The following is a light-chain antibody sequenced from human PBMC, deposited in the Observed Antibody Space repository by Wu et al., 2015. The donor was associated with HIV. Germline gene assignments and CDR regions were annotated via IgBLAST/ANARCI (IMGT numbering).Light chain of an antibody. Sequence: EIVMTQSPATLSXSPGERATLSCRASQSVSSNLAWYQQKPGQAPGLLIYGASTRATGIPARFSGSGSGTEFTLTISSLQSEDFAVYYCQQYNNWPPYSFGQGTKLEIK. CDR2: GAS. CDR1: QSVSSN. V-gene: IGKV3-15*01. CDR3: QQYNNWPPYS. J-gene: IGKJ2*03.